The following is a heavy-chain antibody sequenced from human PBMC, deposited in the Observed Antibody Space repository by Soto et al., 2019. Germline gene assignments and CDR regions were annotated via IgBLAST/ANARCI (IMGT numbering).Heavy chain of an antibody. D-gene: IGHD3-9*01. Sequence: QVQLVQSGAEVQKPGASVKVSCKTSGYIFNNFGITWVRQAPGLGLEWLGWIYSKTGTINFAQKFQGRVTMTTDTSPSTAFIELRSLTFDASAVYFCARDVDFDIDYWGQGTLVSVS. V-gene: IGHV1-18*01. J-gene: IGHJ4*02. CDR3: ARDVDFDIDY. CDR2: IYSKTGTI. CDR1: GYIFNNFG.